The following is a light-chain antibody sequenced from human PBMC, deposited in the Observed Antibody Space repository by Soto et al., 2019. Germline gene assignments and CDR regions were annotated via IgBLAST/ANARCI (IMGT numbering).Light chain of an antibody. J-gene: IGKJ1*01. V-gene: IGKV1-5*03. Sequence: DIQRTQSPSTLSASVGGRVTIAFRASQSISSWLAWYQQKPGKAPKLLIYKASSLGSGVPSRFSGTGSGTEFTLTISSLQPDDFATYYCQQYNSYSLFGQGTKVDIK. CDR3: QQYNSYSL. CDR2: KAS. CDR1: QSISSW.